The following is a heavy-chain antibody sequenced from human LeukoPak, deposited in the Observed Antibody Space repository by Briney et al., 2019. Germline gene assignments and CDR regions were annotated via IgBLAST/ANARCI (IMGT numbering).Heavy chain of an antibody. J-gene: IGHJ5*01. CDR3: RGGLGYCSSTRCPPDS. CDR2: TEYSGTT. CDR1: GVSITGNDEF. D-gene: IGHD2-2*01. Sequence: SETRSLTCTVAGVSITGNDEFWSWIREPPWKGLEGIGYTEYSGTTYYNPYLKGRVKMSRHTYKNQFSLNLNSVPAADTAFYYCRGGLGYCSSTRCPPDSRGQGTLVPVSS. V-gene: IGHV4-30-4*01.